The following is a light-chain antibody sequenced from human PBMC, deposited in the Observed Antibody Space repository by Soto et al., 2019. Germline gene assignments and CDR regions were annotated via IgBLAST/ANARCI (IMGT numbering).Light chain of an antibody. V-gene: IGKV3-20*01. CDR2: DAS. J-gene: IGKJ3*01. CDR3: QKYGRSRGLLT. CDR1: QSVANTY. Sequence: EIVLTQSPGTLSLSPGERVTLSCRASQSVANTYLAWYQQKPGQAPRLLIYDASTRATGIPDRFSGSGSGTDFTLTISRLELEDCALYYCQKYGRSRGLLTFGPGTQVDIK.